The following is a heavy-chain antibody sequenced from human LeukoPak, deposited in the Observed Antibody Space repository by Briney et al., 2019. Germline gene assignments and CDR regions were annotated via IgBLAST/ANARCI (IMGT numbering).Heavy chain of an antibody. CDR3: ARGAYSSSWYRFWFDP. D-gene: IGHD6-13*01. CDR2: INHSGST. CDR1: GGSFSGYY. J-gene: IGHJ5*02. Sequence: SETLSLTCAVYGGSFSGYYWSWIRQPPGKGLEWIGEINHSGSTKYNPSLKSRVTISVDTSKNQFSLKLSSVTAADTAVYYCARGAYSSSWYRFWFDPWGQGTLVTVSS. V-gene: IGHV4-34*01.